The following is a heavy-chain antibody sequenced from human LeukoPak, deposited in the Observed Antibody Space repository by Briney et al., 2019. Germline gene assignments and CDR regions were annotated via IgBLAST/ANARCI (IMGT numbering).Heavy chain of an antibody. CDR2: IIPIFGTA. V-gene: IGHV1-69*13. CDR1: GGTFSSYA. Sequence: SVKVSCKASGGTFSSYAISWVRQAPGQGLEWMGGIIPIFGTANYAQKFQGRVTITADESTSTAYMELSSLRSEDTAVYYCARGGSSSWYQKYYFDYWGQGTLVTVSS. D-gene: IGHD6-13*01. J-gene: IGHJ4*02. CDR3: ARGGSSSWYQKYYFDY.